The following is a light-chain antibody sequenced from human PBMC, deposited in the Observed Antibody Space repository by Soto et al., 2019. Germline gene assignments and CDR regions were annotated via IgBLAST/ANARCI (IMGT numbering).Light chain of an antibody. CDR2: DAS. J-gene: IGKJ1*01. Sequence: ELVMTQSPATPSLTPGQRPRLSRRASQAIANTLTWYRRKPGQAPRLLIYDASTRATGGPARFSGSGSGTDFTLTISSLQSEDGAVYCCQHYKYWPYTFGQGTKV. CDR1: QAIANT. CDR3: QHYKYWPYT. V-gene: IGKV3-15*01.